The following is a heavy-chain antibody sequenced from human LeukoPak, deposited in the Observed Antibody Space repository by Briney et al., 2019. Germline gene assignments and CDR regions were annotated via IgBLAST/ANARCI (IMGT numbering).Heavy chain of an antibody. J-gene: IGHJ4*02. V-gene: IGHV1-2*02. CDR2: INPNSGDT. CDR1: GGSFSSYA. Sequence: ASVKVSCKASGGSFSSYAFSWLRQAPGQGLEWMGWINPNSGDTNYAQKFQGRVTMTRDTSINTAYMELSRLKSDDTALYYCAGGMTGGDYWGQGTLVTVSS. D-gene: IGHD1-14*01. CDR3: AGGMTGGDY.